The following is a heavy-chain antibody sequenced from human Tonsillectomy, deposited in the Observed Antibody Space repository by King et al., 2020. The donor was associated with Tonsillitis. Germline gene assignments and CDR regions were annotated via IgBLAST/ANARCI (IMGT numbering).Heavy chain of an antibody. CDR3: AGGYCSSTSCKGMDV. CDR1: GFTFSDYY. V-gene: IGHV3-11*01. CDR2: ISSIGSTR. Sequence: VQLVESGGGLVKPGGSLRLSCAASGFTFSDYYMSWIRPAPGKGREWVSDISSIGSTRYYADSVKGRLTISRDNAKNSLYLQMNSLRAEDTAVYYCAGGYCSSTSCKGMDVWGQGTTVTVSS. J-gene: IGHJ6*02. D-gene: IGHD2-2*03.